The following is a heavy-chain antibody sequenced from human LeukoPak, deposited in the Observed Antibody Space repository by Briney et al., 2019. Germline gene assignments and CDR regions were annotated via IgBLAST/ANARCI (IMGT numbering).Heavy chain of an antibody. V-gene: IGHV4-59*01. CDR1: GGSISTYY. J-gene: IGHJ4*02. Sequence: PSETLSLTCTVSGGSISTYYWSWIWQPPGKGLEWIGYIHYSGSTDYNPSLKSRLTISVDTSKNQFSLKLSSVTAADTAVYYCARDTGDRYFDYWGQGTLLTVSS. D-gene: IGHD2-21*01. CDR3: ARDTGDRYFDY. CDR2: IHYSGST.